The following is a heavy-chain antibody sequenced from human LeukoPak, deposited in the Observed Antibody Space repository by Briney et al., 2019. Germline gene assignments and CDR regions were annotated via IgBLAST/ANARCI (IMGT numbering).Heavy chain of an antibody. J-gene: IGHJ4*02. CDR3: ARDREYGSGVFDY. CDR1: GFTVSSNF. CDR2: IYSGGST. D-gene: IGHD3-10*01. V-gene: IGHV3-53*01. Sequence: GGSLRLSCATSGFTVSSNFMSWVRQAPGKGLEWVSIIYSGGSTYYADSVKGRFTISRDNSKNTLYLQMNSLRAEDAAVYYCARDREYGSGVFDYWAREPWSPSPQ.